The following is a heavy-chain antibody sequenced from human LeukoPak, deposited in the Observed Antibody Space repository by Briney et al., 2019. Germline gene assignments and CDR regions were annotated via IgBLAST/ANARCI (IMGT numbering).Heavy chain of an antibody. CDR1: GYSFTSYW. V-gene: IGHV5-51*01. CDR2: IYPGDSDT. Sequence: MSGESLKISCKGSGYSFTSYWIGWVRQMPGKGLEWMGIIYPGDSDTRYSPSFQGQVTISADKSISTAYLQWSSLKASDTAMHYCARPLAVGATRPFDYWGQGTLVTVSS. J-gene: IGHJ4*02. CDR3: ARPLAVGATRPFDY. D-gene: IGHD1-26*01.